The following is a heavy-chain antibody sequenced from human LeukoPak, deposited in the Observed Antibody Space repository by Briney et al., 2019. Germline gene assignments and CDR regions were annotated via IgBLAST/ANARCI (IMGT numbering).Heavy chain of an antibody. CDR2: TSHNEYNK. CDR3: ARGPGLAMGKGYFDY. V-gene: IGHV3-30*03. D-gene: IGHD6-19*01. Sequence: PGGSLRLSCAVSGFIFSTFGMHWVRQAPGKGLEWVAATSHNEYNKYYADSVNSRFTISRDNSKNTLYLEVNSLRADDTAVYYCARGPGLAMGKGYFDYCGQGTLVTVSS. J-gene: IGHJ4*02. CDR1: GFIFSTFG.